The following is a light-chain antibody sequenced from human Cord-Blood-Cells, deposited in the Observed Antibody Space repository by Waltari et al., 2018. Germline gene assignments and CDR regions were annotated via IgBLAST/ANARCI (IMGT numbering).Light chain of an antibody. Sequence: QSALTQPASVSGSPGQSITISCTGTSNDVGGYNYVSWYQQHPGKAPKLMIYDVSNRPSGVANRFSGSKSGNTASLTISGLQAEDEADYYGSSYTSSSTLYVFGTGTKVTVL. J-gene: IGLJ1*01. CDR3: SSYTSSSTLYV. CDR1: SNDVGGYNY. V-gene: IGLV2-14*03. CDR2: DVS.